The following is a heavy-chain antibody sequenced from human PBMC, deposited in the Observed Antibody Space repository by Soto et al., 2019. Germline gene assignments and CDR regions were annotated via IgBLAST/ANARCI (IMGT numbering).Heavy chain of an antibody. CDR1: GYTFTSYG. D-gene: IGHD4-17*01. J-gene: IGHJ4*02. V-gene: IGHV1-18*01. Sequence: ASVKVSCKASGYTFTSYGISWVRQAPGQGLEWMGWISAYNGNTNYAQKLQGRVTMTTDTSTRPDYMKLRSLRSDDTAVDYSAGPVDYGDSNRIGYWGQGTLVTVSS. CDR2: ISAYNGNT. CDR3: AGPVDYGDSNRIGY.